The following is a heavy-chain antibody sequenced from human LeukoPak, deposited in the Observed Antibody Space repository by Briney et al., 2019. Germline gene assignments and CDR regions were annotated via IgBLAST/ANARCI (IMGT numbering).Heavy chain of an antibody. J-gene: IGHJ4*02. Sequence: GESLKISCKGSGYNFNTYWIGWVRQMPGGGLEWMAIINPADSDTRYSRSFQGRVTISVDKSLNTAYLQWGSLKASYTAMYYCTIAYSGTYTWNYWGQGTLVTVSS. D-gene: IGHD1-26*01. CDR3: TIAYSGTYTWNY. CDR2: INPADSDT. V-gene: IGHV5-51*01. CDR1: GYNFNTYW.